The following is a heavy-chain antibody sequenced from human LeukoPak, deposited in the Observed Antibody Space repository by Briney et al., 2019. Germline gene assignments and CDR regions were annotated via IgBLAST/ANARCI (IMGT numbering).Heavy chain of an antibody. CDR1: GYTFTSYV. D-gene: IGHD3-10*01. CDR2: IIPIFGTA. J-gene: IGHJ6*03. CDR3: ARMHQNYYGSGTRYYYYYMDV. V-gene: IGHV1-69*13. Sequence: ASVKVSCKASGYTFTSYVMHWVRQAPGQRLEWMGGIIPIFGTANYAQKFQGRVTITADESTSTAYMELSSLRSEDTAVYYCARMHQNYYGSGTRYYYYYMDVWGKGTTVTISS.